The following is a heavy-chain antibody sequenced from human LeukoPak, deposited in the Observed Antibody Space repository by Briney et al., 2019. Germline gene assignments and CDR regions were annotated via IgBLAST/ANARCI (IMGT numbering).Heavy chain of an antibody. J-gene: IGHJ4*02. CDR2: IWYDGSNK. Sequence: HPGGSLRLSCAASGFTFSSYWMSWVRQAPGKGLEWVAVIWYDGSNKYYADSVKGRFTISRDNSKNTLYLQMNSLRAEDTAVYYCARGGSYSVAPFDYWGQGTLVTVSS. CDR3: ARGGSYSVAPFDY. CDR1: GFTFSSYW. D-gene: IGHD1-26*01. V-gene: IGHV3-33*01.